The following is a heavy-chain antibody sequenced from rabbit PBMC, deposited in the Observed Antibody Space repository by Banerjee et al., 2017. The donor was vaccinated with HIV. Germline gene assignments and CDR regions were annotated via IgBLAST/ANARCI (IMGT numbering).Heavy chain of an antibody. D-gene: IGHD8-1*01. Sequence: QEQLVESGGGLVQPEGSLTLTCTASGFFFSSSYWICWVRQAPGKGLEWIACIYAGSTGSTHYASWAKGRFTISKTSSTTVTLQMTSLTAADTATYFCARGGGSSDWAFNLWGQGTLVTVS. CDR3: ARGGGSSDWAFNL. J-gene: IGHJ4*01. V-gene: IGHV1S45*01. CDR1: GFFFSSSYW. CDR2: IYAGSTGST.